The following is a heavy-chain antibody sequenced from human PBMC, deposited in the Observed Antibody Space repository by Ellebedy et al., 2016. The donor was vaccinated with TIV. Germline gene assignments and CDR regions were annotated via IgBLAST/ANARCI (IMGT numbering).Heavy chain of an antibody. J-gene: IGHJ4*02. CDR1: GYTFTSYE. CDR3: ARDANDAFDH. V-gene: IGHV1-8*01. D-gene: IGHD1-1*01. CDR2: MHPYTANT. Sequence: ASVKVSCXASGYTFTSYEIHWVRQAPGQGPEWVGQMHPYTANTDYAQKFQGRVTISRDTSTGTHYIELGDLRSEDTALYFCARDANDAFDHWGQGTLVTVSS.